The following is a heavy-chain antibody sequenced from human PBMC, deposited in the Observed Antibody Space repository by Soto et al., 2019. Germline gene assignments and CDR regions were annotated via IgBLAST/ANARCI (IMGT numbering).Heavy chain of an antibody. CDR1: GGSFSGYY. D-gene: IGHD2-15*01. V-gene: IGHV4-34*01. Sequence: SETLSLTCAVYGGSFSGYYWSWIRQPPGKGLEWIGEINHSGSTNYNPSLKSRVTISVDTSKNQFSLKLSSVTAADTAVYYCARGPPYCSGGSCYSNWFDPWGQGTLVTVS. J-gene: IGHJ5*02. CDR2: INHSGST. CDR3: ARGPPYCSGGSCYSNWFDP.